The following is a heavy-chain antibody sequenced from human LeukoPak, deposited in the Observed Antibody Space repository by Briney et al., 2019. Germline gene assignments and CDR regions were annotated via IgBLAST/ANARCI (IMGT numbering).Heavy chain of an antibody. J-gene: IGHJ4*02. V-gene: IGHV4-4*07. CDR3: ARDIGYSVIN. Sequence: PSETLSLTCAVSGGSISSYYWNWIRQLAGKGLEWIGRIYASGSTNNPSLKSRVTMSLDTSKNQFSLKLSSVTAADTAVYYCARDIGYSVINWGQGTLVTVSS. CDR2: IYASGST. CDR1: GGSISSYY. D-gene: IGHD5/OR15-5a*01.